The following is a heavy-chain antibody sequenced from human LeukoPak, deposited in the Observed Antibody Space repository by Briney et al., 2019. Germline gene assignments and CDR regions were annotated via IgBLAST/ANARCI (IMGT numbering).Heavy chain of an antibody. J-gene: IGHJ4*02. D-gene: IGHD3-22*01. CDR2: ISGNGGNT. CDR1: GFTFSSYA. V-gene: IGHV3-23*01. Sequence: GSLRLSCAASGFTFSSYAMSWVRQAPGKGLEWVSAISGNGGNTYYADSVKGRFTISRDNSKNTLYLQMNSLRAEDTAVYYCAKGGSGYYYGVYYWGQGTMVTVSS. CDR3: AKGGSGYYYGVYY.